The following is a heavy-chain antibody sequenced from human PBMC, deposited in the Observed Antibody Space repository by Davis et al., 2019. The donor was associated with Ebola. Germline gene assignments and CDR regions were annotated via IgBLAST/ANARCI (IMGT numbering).Heavy chain of an antibody. CDR3: ARSYGDYAMDV. CDR2: IRGSGSNT. Sequence: PGGSLRLSCAASGFTFSAYAMSWVRQAPGKGLEWVSGIRGSGSNTYYADSVKGRFTISRHNSKNTLYLQMNSLRAEDTAVYYCARSYGDYAMDVWGQGTTVTVSS. V-gene: IGHV3-23*01. D-gene: IGHD1-26*01. J-gene: IGHJ6*02. CDR1: GFTFSAYA.